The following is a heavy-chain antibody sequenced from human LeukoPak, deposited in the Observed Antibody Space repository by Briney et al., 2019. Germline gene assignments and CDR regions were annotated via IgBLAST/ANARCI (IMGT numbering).Heavy chain of an antibody. V-gene: IGHV4-34*01. Sequence: SETLSLTCAVYGESFSGYYWSWLRQPPGKGLEWIGEINHSGSTNYNPSLKSRVTISVDTSKNQFSLKLSSVTAADTAVYYCARALSSWYRRSWFDPWGQGTLVTVSS. CDR1: GESFSGYY. CDR2: INHSGST. CDR3: ARALSSWYRRSWFDP. J-gene: IGHJ5*02. D-gene: IGHD6-13*01.